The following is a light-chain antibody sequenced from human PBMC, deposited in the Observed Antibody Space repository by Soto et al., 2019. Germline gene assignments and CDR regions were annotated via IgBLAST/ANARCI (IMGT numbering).Light chain of an antibody. CDR3: AAWDDSLNDFYVV. V-gene: IGLV1-44*01. Sequence: QAVVTQPPSASGTPGQRVTISCSGSSSNIGSNTVNWYQQLPGTAPKLLIYSNNQRPSGVPDRFSGSKSGTSASLAISGLQSEDEADYYCAAWDDSLNDFYVVFGGGTKLTVL. CDR2: SNN. J-gene: IGLJ2*01. CDR1: SSNIGSNT.